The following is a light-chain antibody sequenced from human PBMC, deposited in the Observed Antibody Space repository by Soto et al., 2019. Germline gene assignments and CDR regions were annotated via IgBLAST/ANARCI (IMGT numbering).Light chain of an antibody. J-gene: IGLJ1*01. V-gene: IGLV1-40*01. CDR3: QSYDSSLSGRYV. Sequence: QSVLTQPPSVSGAPGQRVTISCTGSSSNIGAGYDVHWYQQLPGTAPKLLIYGNSNRPSGVPDRFSGSKSGTSASLAITGLQAEDEADYSCQSYDSSLSGRYVFGTGTKLTVL. CDR1: SSNIGAGYD. CDR2: GNS.